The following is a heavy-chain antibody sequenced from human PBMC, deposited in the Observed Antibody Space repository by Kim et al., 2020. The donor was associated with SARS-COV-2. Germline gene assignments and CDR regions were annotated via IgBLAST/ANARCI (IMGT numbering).Heavy chain of an antibody. CDR1: GFTFSAYS. V-gene: IGHV3-21*01. J-gene: IGHJ5*02. CDR3: ARELVERRVSRLNWFYP. Sequence: GGSLRLSCAASGFTFSAYSMNWVRQAPGKGLEWLSSISGSSGSIVYADSVKGRFTISRDNAKNLLFLQMSSLRAEDTAVYYCARELVERRVSRLNWFYP. CDR2: ISGSSGSI. D-gene: IGHD1-1*01.